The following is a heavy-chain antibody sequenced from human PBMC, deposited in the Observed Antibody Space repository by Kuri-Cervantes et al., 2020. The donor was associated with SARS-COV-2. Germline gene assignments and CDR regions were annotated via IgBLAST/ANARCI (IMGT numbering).Heavy chain of an antibody. D-gene: IGHD6-6*01. CDR1: GYTFTGYY. CDR3: ARGGESSSSLPIVFYI. CDR2: INPSGGST. V-gene: IGHV1-46*01. J-gene: IGHJ3*02. Sequence: ASVKVSCKASGYTFTGYYMHWVRQAPGQGLEWMGIINPSGGSTSYAQKFQGRVTMTRDTSTSTVYMELSSLRSDDTAVYYCARGGESSSSLPIVFYIWGQGTMVTVSS.